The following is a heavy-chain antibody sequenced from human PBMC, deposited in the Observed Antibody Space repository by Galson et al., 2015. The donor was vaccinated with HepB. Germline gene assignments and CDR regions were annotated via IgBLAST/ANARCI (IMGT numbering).Heavy chain of an antibody. V-gene: IGHV3-64*01. D-gene: IGHD3-22*01. CDR1: GFTFSSYA. J-gene: IGHJ4*02. CDR2: ISSNGGST. CDR3: AREGYDSSGYYGY. Sequence: SLRLSCAASGFTFSSYAMHWVRQAPGKGLEYVSGISSNGGSTYYANSVKGRFTISRDNSKNTLFLQMGSLRAEDTAVYYCAREGYDSSGYYGYWGQGTLVTVSS.